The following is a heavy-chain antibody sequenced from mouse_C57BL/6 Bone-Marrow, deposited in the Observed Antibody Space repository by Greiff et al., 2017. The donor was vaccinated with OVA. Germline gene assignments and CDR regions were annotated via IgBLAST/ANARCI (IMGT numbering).Heavy chain of an antibody. Sequence: EVKLQESGPVLVKPGASVKMSCKASGYTFTDYYMNWVKQSHGKSLEWIGVINPYNGGTSYNQKFKGKATLTVDKSSSTAYMELNSLTSEDSAVYYCANRLRPDYWGQGTTLTVSS. D-gene: IGHD2-4*01. J-gene: IGHJ2*01. V-gene: IGHV1-19*01. CDR1: GYTFTDYY. CDR2: INPYNGGT. CDR3: ANRLRPDY.